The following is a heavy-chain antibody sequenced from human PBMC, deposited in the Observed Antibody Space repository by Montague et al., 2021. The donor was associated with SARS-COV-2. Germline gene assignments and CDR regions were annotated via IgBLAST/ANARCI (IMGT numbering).Heavy chain of an antibody. J-gene: IGHJ4*02. V-gene: IGHV4-34*01. CDR2: INYGGST. Sequence: SETLSLTCAVYGGSFSDYHWTRIRQSPGGGLEWIGQINYGGSTKYNPSLRSRVTISIDTSKNQFSLKLTSVTAADTAVYYCARGAPGYRGQGTLVTVSS. CDR1: GGSFSDYH. CDR3: ARGAPGY. D-gene: IGHD1-1*01.